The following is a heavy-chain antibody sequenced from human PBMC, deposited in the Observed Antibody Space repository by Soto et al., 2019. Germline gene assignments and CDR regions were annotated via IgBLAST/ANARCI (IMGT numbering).Heavy chain of an antibody. Sequence: EVQLLESGGGLVQPGGSLRLSCAASGFTFSSYAMSWVRQAPGKGLEWVSAISGSGGSTYYADSVKGRFTISRDNSKNPLYLQMNSLRAEDTAVYYCAKQAIVVVPAATCEIDYWGQGTLVTVSS. CDR2: ISGSGGST. CDR1: GFTFSSYA. CDR3: AKQAIVVVPAATCEIDY. V-gene: IGHV3-23*01. D-gene: IGHD2-2*01. J-gene: IGHJ4*02.